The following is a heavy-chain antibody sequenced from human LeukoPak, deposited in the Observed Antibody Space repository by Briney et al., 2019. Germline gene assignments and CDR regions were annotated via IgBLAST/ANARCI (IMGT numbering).Heavy chain of an antibody. CDR1: GFTFSKYA. V-gene: IGHV3-23*01. CDR3: DCSSATCYAAGDY. Sequence: GGSLRLSCAASGFTFSKYAMSWVRQAPGKGLEWVSGLSGTSGTTYYADSVKGRFTISRDNSKNTLYLQMNSLRAEDTAIYYGDCSSATCYAAGDYWGQGTLVTVSS. J-gene: IGHJ4*02. D-gene: IGHD2-2*01. CDR2: LSGTSGTT.